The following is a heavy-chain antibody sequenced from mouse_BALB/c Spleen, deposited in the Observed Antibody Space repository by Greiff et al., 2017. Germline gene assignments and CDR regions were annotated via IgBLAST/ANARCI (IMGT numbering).Heavy chain of an antibody. Sequence: VQLQQSGAELVKPGASVKLSCTASGFNIKDTYMHWVKQRPEQGLEWIGRIDPANGNTKYDPKFQGKATITADTSSNTAYLQRSSLTSEDTAVYYYARGYRRGMDYWGQGTSVTVSS. CDR2: IDPANGNT. CDR1: GFNIKDTY. J-gene: IGHJ4*01. CDR3: ARGYRRGMDY. D-gene: IGHD3-1*01. V-gene: IGHV14-3*02.